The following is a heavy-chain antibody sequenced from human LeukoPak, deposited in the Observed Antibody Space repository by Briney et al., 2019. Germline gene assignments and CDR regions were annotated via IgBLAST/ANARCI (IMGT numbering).Heavy chain of an antibody. CDR1: GGSFSGYY. CDR3: ARDGSGGYYDILTGPGLFDY. J-gene: IGHJ4*02. V-gene: IGHV4-4*07. D-gene: IGHD3-9*01. Sequence: SETLSLTCAVYGGSFSGYYWTWIRQPAGKGLEYIGRIYTSGSTNYNPSLKSRVTMSVDTSKNQFSLKLSSVTAADTAVYYCARDGSGGYYDILTGPGLFDYWGQGTLVTVSS. CDR2: IYTSGST.